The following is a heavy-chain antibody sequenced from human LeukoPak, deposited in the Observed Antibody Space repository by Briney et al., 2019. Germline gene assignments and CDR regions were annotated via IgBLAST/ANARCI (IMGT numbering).Heavy chain of an antibody. CDR2: IDWDDDK. D-gene: IGHD5-12*01. CDR1: GFSISTSGMC. Sequence: SGPTLVNPTQTLTLTCTFSGFSISTSGMCVSWIRQPPGKALEWLARIDWDDDKYYSTSLKTRLTISKDTSKTQVVLTMTNMDPVDTATYYCARIPAAGVATTYDYWGQGTLVTVSS. J-gene: IGHJ4*02. CDR3: ARIPAAGVATTYDY. V-gene: IGHV2-70*11.